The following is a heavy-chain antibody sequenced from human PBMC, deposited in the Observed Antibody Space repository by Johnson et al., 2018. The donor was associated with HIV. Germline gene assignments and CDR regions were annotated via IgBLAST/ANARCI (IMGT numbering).Heavy chain of an antibody. CDR1: GFTFSSYA. Sequence: QVQLVESGGGVVQPGRSLRLSCAASGFTFSSYAIHWVRQAPGKGLEWVAVISYDGSNKYYADSVKGRFTISRDNSKNTLYLQMNSLRAEDTAVYYCAKDRARADLPGDYAFDIWGQGTMVTVSS. J-gene: IGHJ3*02. V-gene: IGHV3-30-3*01. D-gene: IGHD3-16*01. CDR2: ISYDGSNK. CDR3: AKDRARADLPGDYAFDI.